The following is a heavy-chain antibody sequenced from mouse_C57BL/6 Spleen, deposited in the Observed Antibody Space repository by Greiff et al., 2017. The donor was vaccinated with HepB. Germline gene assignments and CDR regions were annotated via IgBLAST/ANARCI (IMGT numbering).Heavy chain of an antibody. CDR2: IDPANGNT. D-gene: IGHD3-2*02. CDR1: GFHIKNTY. Sequence: VQQSVAELVRSGAAVQLSCTASGFHIKNTYIHWVKQRHEQGLEWIGRIDPANGNTKYAPKFQGKATITADTSYTTAYLQLSSLTSEDTAIYYCARVGQLTYAVDYWGQGTTVTVSS. CDR3: ARVGQLTYAVDY. V-gene: IGHV14-3*01. J-gene: IGHJ4*01.